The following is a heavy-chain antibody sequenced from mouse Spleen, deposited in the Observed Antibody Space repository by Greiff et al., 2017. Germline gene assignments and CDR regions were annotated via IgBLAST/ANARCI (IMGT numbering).Heavy chain of an antibody. J-gene: IGHJ3*01. CDR2: INPSSGYT. Sequence: QVQLQQSGAELARPGASVKMSCKASGYTFTSYTMHWVKQRPGQGLEWIGYINPSSGYTKYNQKFKDKATLTADKSSSTAYMQLSSLTSEDSAVYYCARYGNYEKTWFAYWGQGTLVTVSA. CDR3: ARYGNYEKTWFAY. D-gene: IGHD2-1*01. V-gene: IGHV1-4*01. CDR1: GYTFTSYT.